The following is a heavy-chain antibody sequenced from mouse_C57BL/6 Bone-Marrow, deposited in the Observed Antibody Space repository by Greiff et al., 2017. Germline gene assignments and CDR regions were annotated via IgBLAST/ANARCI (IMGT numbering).Heavy chain of an antibody. CDR3: ARSSLYYYAMDY. Sequence: VQLQQPGAELVKPGASVKLSCKASGYTFTSYWMQWVKQRPGQGLEWIGEIDPSDSYTNYNQKFKGKATLTVDTSSSTAYMQLSSLTSEDSAVYYFARSSLYYYAMDYWGQGTSVTVSS. V-gene: IGHV1-50*01. J-gene: IGHJ4*01. D-gene: IGHD6-1*01. CDR2: IDPSDSYT. CDR1: GYTFTSYW.